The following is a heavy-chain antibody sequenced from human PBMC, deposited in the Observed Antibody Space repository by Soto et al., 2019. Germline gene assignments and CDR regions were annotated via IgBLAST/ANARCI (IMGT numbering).Heavy chain of an antibody. Sequence: GGSLRLSCAASGFTFSSYEMNWVRQAPGRELEWVAYISGGASTKYYADSVEGRFTISRDNAKNALFLQMSSLRAEDTAVYYCSREGASDAFDIWGQGTLVTVSS. CDR3: SREGASDAFDI. CDR2: ISGGASTK. V-gene: IGHV3-48*03. CDR1: GFTFSSYE. J-gene: IGHJ3*02.